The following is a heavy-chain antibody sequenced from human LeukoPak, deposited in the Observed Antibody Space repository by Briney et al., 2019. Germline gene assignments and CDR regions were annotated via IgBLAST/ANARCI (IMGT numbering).Heavy chain of an antibody. CDR1: GFTFSNAW. CDR3: TTTNVVATISPDY. V-gene: IGHV3-15*01. CDR2: IKSKTDGGTT. Sequence: PGGSLRLSCAASGFTFSNAWMSWVRQAPGKGLEWVGRIKSKTDGGTTDYAAPVKGGLTISRDDSKNTLYLQMNSLKTEDTAVYYCTTTNVVATISPDYWGQGTLVTVSS. J-gene: IGHJ4*02. D-gene: IGHD5-12*01.